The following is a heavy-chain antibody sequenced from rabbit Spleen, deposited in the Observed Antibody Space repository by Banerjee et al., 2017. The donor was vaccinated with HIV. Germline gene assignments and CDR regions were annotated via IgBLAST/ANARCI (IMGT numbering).Heavy chain of an antibody. V-gene: IGHV1S45*01. CDR3: ARDVDISAGTDYLAL. CDR2: IYTTSDNT. D-gene: IGHD7-1*01. J-gene: IGHJ6*01. CDR1: GFSFSSYA. Sequence: QEQLVESGGGLVQPEGSLTLTCTASGFSFSSYAINWVRQAPGKGLEWIGCIYTTSDNTYYASWAKGRFTISKTSSTTVTLQMTSLTAADTATYFCARDVDISAGTDYLALWGPGTLVTVS.